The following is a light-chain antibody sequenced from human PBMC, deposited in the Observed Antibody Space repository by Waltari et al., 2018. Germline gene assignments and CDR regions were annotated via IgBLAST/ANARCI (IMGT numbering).Light chain of an antibody. CDR3: ATWDESLGAI. J-gene: IGLJ2*01. CDR2: QNA. V-gene: IGLV1-47*01. CDR1: DSDIGRNY. Sequence: QSVLTQPASASGTPGQRVTISCSGGDSDIGRNYVYWYQQFPGSAPKLPIYQNAQRPSGVPDRFSGSKSGTSASLAISGLRSEDEAEYSCATWDESLGAIFGGGTKLTVV.